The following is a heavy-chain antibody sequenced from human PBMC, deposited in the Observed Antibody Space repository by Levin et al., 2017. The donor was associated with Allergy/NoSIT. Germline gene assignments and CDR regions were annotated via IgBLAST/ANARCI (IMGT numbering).Heavy chain of an antibody. CDR3: ARHRFTMNIHDGFDS. CDR1: GFTFDDYG. CDR2: INWNGGST. Sequence: GGSLRLSCAASGFTFDDYGMSWVRQAPGKGLEWVSGINWNGGSTGYADSVKGRLTISRDNAKKSLYLQMNSLRAEDTALYHCARHRFTMNIHDGFDSWAKGQWSSCLQ. D-gene: IGHD2/OR15-2a*01. J-gene: IGHJ3*02. V-gene: IGHV3-20*01.